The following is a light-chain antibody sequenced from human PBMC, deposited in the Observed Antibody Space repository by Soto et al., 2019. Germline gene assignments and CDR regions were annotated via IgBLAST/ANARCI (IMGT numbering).Light chain of an antibody. CDR1: QSVSSY. V-gene: IGKV3-11*01. CDR2: DAS. Sequence: EIVLTQSPATLSLSPGERATLSCRASQSVSSYLAWYQQKPGQGPRRLIYDASNRAAGIPARFSGSGSGTDFTLTISSLEPEDFAVYYCQQRSNWPQITFGQGTRLEIK. CDR3: QQRSNWPQIT. J-gene: IGKJ5*01.